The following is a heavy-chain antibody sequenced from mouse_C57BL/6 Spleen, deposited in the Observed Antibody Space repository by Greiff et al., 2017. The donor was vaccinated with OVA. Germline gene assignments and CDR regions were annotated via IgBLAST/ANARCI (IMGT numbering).Heavy chain of an antibody. CDR2: ISSGSSTI. CDR1: GFTFSDYG. CDR3: ARPPYYSSSLYYAMDY. J-gene: IGHJ4*01. V-gene: IGHV5-17*01. Sequence: EVKLMESGGGLVKPGGSLKLSCAASGFTFSDYGMHWVRQAPEKGLEWVAYISSGSSTIYYADTVKGRFTISRDNAKNTLFLQMTSLRSEDKAMYYCARPPYYSSSLYYAMDYWGQGTSVTVSS. D-gene: IGHD1-1*01.